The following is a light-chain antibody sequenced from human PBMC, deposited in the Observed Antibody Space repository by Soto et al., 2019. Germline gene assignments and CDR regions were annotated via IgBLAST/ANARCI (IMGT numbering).Light chain of an antibody. Sequence: QSALTQPPSASGTPGQRVTISCSGSSSNIGSNSVNWYQQLPGAAPKLLIYSNNQRPSGVPDRFSGSKSGTPAPLAISGLQSEDEADYYCAAWDDSLNGREVFGTGTKVTVL. CDR1: SSNIGSNS. V-gene: IGLV1-44*01. CDR2: SNN. J-gene: IGLJ1*01. CDR3: AAWDDSLNGREV.